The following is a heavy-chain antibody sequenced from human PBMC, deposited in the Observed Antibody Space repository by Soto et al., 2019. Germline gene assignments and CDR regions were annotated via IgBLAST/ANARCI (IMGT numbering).Heavy chain of an antibody. CDR1: GYTFTSYG. Sequence: GASVKVSCKASGYTFTSYGISWVRQAPGQGLEWMGWISAYNGNTNYAQKLQGRVTTTTDTSTSTAYMELRSLRSDDTAVYYCAREDYTIFGVVMGGPYYYYGMDVWGQGTTVTVSS. CDR3: AREDYTIFGVVMGGPYYYYGMDV. CDR2: ISAYNGNT. J-gene: IGHJ6*02. V-gene: IGHV1-18*01. D-gene: IGHD3-3*01.